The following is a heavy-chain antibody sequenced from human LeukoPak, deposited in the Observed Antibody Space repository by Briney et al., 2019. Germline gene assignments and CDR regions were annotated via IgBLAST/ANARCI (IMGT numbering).Heavy chain of an antibody. Sequence: QAGGSLRLSCAASGFTVSSNYMSWVRQAPGEGLMWVSQISGDETYTNYADSVKGRFTISRDNAKNTLYLQMNSLRAEDTAIYYCVREDNAFNIWGQGTLVTVSS. V-gene: IGHV3-74*01. J-gene: IGHJ3*02. CDR2: ISGDETYT. CDR1: GFTVSSNY. CDR3: VREDNAFNI.